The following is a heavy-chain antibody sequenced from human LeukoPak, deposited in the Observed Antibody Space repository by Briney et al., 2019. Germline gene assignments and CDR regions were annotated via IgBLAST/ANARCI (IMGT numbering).Heavy chain of an antibody. CDR2: ISYDGSNK. CDR3: ARAKIIHSITHMDV. V-gene: IGHV3-30*04. D-gene: IGHD2/OR15-2a*01. Sequence: GRSLRLSCAASGFTFSSYAMHWVRQAPGKGLEWVGVISYDGSNKYYADSVKGRFTISRDNSKNTLYLQMNSLRSDDAAVYYCARAKIIHSITHMDVWGQGTTVTVSS. CDR1: GFTFSSYA. J-gene: IGHJ6*02.